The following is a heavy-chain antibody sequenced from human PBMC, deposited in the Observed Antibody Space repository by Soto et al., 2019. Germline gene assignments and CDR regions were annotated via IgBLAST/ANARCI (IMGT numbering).Heavy chain of an antibody. J-gene: IGHJ4*02. V-gene: IGHV4-59*01. CDR1: GGSISSYY. D-gene: IGHD3-22*01. CDR2: IYYSGST. Sequence: SETLSLTCTVSGGSISSYYWSWIRHPPGKGLEWIGYIYYSGSTNYNPSLKSRVTISVDTSKNQFSLKLSSVTAADTAVYYCARGRYSSGYYYNYWGQGTLVTVSS. CDR3: ARGRYSSGYYYNY.